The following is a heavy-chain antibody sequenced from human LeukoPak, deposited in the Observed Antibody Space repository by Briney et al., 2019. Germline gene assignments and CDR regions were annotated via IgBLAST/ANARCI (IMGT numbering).Heavy chain of an antibody. Sequence: SETLSLTCTVSGGSISSFYWSWVRQPPGKGLEWIGYIYYSGSTNYNPSLKSRVTISVDTSKHQFSLKLSSVPAADTAVYYCASLRRGYSYGPNYYYYYGMDVWGQGTTVTVSS. D-gene: IGHD5-18*01. V-gene: IGHV4-59*12. J-gene: IGHJ6*02. CDR1: GGSISSFY. CDR2: IYYSGST. CDR3: ASLRRGYSYGPNYYYYYGMDV.